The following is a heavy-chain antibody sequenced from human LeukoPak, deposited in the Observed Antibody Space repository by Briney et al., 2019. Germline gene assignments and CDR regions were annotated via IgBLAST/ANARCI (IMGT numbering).Heavy chain of an antibody. CDR1: GFTFSSYA. J-gene: IGHJ4*02. CDR3: ARWEGSGWPLDY. V-gene: IGHV3-30-3*01. CDR2: ISYDGSNK. Sequence: GRSLRLSCAASGFTFSSYAMHWVRQAPGKGLEWVAVISYDGSNKYYADSVKGRFTISRDNSKNTLYLQMNSLRAEDTAVYYCARWEGSGWPLDYWGQGTLVTVSS. D-gene: IGHD6-19*01.